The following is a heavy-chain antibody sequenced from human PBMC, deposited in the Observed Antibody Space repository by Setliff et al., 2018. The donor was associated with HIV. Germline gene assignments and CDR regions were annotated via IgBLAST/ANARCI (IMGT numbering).Heavy chain of an antibody. CDR3: AKEDQRVTSVDY. Sequence: PGESLKISCAASGFTFRNYGMHWVRQAPGKGLEWVAFIRLDGSDKFYADSVKGRFTISRDNSKNTLFLQMNSLRSEGTAVYYCAKEDQRVTSVDYWGQGTPVTVSS. D-gene: IGHD2-2*01. CDR2: IRLDGSDK. V-gene: IGHV3-30*02. J-gene: IGHJ4*02. CDR1: GFTFRNYG.